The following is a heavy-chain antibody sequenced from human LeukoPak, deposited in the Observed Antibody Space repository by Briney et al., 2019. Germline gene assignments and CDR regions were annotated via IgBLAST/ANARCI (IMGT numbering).Heavy chain of an antibody. Sequence: GVLRLSCAASGFTFSSYSMNWVRQAPGKELEWVSSISSSSSYIYYADSVKGRFTISRDNAKNSLYLQMNRLRAEDTAVYYCARDFFGVLTPYYYGMDVWGQGTTVTVSS. CDR1: GFTFSSYS. CDR3: ARDFFGVLTPYYYGMDV. D-gene: IGHD2-8*01. CDR2: ISSSSSYI. J-gene: IGHJ6*02. V-gene: IGHV3-21*01.